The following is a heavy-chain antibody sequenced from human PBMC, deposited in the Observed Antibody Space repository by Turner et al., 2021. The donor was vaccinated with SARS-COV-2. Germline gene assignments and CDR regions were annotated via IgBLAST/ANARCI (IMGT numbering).Heavy chain of an antibody. CDR3: TTARVYSSGWYMLDY. CDR1: GFTFGDYA. D-gene: IGHD6-19*01. CDR2: IRSKADGGKT. V-gene: IGHV3-49*04. J-gene: IGHJ4*02. Sequence: EVQLVESGGGLVQPGRSLILSCTASGFTFGDYAMSWGPQAPGKGVEWVGFIRSKADGGKTEYAASVKGRFTISRDDSKSIAYLQMNSLKTEDTAVYHCTTARVYSSGWYMLDYWGQGTLVTVSS.